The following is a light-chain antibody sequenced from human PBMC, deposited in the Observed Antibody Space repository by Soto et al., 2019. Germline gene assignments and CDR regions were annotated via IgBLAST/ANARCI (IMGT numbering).Light chain of an antibody. Sequence: QSVLTQPPSASGTPGQRVTISCSGSSSNIGSNTVNWYQQLPGTAPKLLIYSNNQRPSGVPDRFSGSKSGTSASLAISGLQSEDEADYYCAAWDDSLNGPNSVFGTGTKLTVL. V-gene: IGLV1-44*01. CDR3: AAWDDSLNGPNSV. J-gene: IGLJ1*01. CDR2: SNN. CDR1: SSNIGSNT.